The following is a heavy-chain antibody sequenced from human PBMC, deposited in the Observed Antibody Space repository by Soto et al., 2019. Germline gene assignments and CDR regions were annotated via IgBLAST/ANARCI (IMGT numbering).Heavy chain of an antibody. CDR2: ISTYNGIT. V-gene: IGHV1-18*01. CDR3: ARDQGYYDKGMDV. J-gene: IGHJ6*02. D-gene: IGHD3-22*01. Sequence: GXSVKVCCHASGYTFTRYGIRLVRQAPGQGLEWMGWISTYNGITNYPQKLQGRVTMTTDTSTSTAYMELRSLRSDDTAVYYCARDQGYYDKGMDVWGQGTTVTVSS. CDR1: GYTFTRYG.